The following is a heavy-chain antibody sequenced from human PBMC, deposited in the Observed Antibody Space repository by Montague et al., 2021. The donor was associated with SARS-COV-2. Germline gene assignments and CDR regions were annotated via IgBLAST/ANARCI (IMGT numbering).Heavy chain of an antibody. J-gene: IGHJ4*02. Sequence: SETLSLTCAVYGGSFSGYYWSWIRQPPGKGLEWIGEINHSGNTNYNPSLKSRVTISVDTSKNQFSLKLCSVTAADTAVYYCARGSRQWLVRPPHYYYFDYWGQGTLVTVSS. V-gene: IGHV4-34*01. CDR3: ARGSRQWLVRPPHYYYFDY. CDR1: GGSFSGYY. CDR2: INHSGNT. D-gene: IGHD6-19*01.